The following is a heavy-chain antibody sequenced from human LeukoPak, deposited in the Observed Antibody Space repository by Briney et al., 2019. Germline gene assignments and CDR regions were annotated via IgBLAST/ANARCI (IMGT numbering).Heavy chain of an antibody. D-gene: IGHD2-2*01. CDR1: GHSITSYW. CDR2: IYPGDSDT. CDR3: ARQGALYCSGSSCTNDAFDI. Sequence: GESLKISCKHSGHSITSYWIGWVRQMPGKGLEWMGIIYPGDSDTRYSPSFQGQVTISADKSISTAYLQWSSLKASDTAMYYCARQGALYCSGSSCTNDAFDIWGQGTMVTVSS. J-gene: IGHJ3*02. V-gene: IGHV5-51*01.